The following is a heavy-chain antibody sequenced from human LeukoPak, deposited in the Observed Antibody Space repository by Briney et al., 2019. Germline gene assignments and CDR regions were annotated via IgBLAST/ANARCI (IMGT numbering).Heavy chain of an antibody. Sequence: GASVKVSCKASGGTFSSYAISWVRQAPGQGLEWMGGIIPIFGTANYAQKFQGRVTITADESTSTAYMELSSLRSEDTAVYYCARALPPSVYSSGWYAPPIHAFDIWGQGTMVTVSS. CDR2: IIPIFGTA. CDR3: ARALPPSVYSSGWYAPPIHAFDI. CDR1: GGTFSSYA. J-gene: IGHJ3*02. D-gene: IGHD6-19*01. V-gene: IGHV1-69*13.